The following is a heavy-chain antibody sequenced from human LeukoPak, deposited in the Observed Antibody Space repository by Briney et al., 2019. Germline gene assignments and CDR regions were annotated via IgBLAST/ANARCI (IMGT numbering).Heavy chain of an antibody. Sequence: SETLSLTCAVYGGSFSGYYWSWIRQPPGKGLEWIGEINHSGSTNYNPSLKSRVTISVDTSKNQFSLKLSSVTAADTAVYYCARGGSITIFGVVMPNWFDPWGQGTLVTVSS. CDR1: GGSFSGYY. CDR2: INHSGST. D-gene: IGHD3-3*01. J-gene: IGHJ5*02. CDR3: ARGGSITIFGVVMPNWFDP. V-gene: IGHV4-34*01.